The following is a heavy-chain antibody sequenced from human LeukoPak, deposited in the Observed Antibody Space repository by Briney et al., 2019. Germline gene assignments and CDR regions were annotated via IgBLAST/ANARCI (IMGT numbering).Heavy chain of an antibody. Sequence: GGSLRLSCAASGFTFSSYSMNWVRQAPGKGLEWVSSISSSSSYIYYADSVKGRFTISRDNAKNSLYLQMNSLRAEETAVYYCARRILWFGGKEFDYWGQGTLVTVSS. CDR2: ISSSSSYI. J-gene: IGHJ4*02. V-gene: IGHV3-21*01. CDR1: GFTFSSYS. CDR3: ARRILWFGGKEFDY. D-gene: IGHD3-10*01.